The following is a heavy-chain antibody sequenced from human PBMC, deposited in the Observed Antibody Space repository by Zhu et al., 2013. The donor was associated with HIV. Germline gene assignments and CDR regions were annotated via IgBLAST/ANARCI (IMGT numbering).Heavy chain of an antibody. Sequence: VQLVQSGAEVKKPGSSVKVSCKASGGTFSSYAISWVRQAPGQGLEWMGGIIPIFGTANYAQKFQGRVTITADESTSTAYMELSSLRSEDTAVYYCARDCSSTSCPGRDYYYGMDVWGQGTTVTVSS. CDR2: IIPIFGTA. CDR3: ARDCSSTSCPGRDYYYGMDV. D-gene: IGHD2-2*01. V-gene: IGHV1-69*01. J-gene: IGHJ6*02. CDR1: GGTFSSYA.